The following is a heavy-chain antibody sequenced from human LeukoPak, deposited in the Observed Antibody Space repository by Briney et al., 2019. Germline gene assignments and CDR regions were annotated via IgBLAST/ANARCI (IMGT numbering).Heavy chain of an antibody. D-gene: IGHD5-18*01. J-gene: IGHJ4*02. CDR1: GGSISSDSYY. CDR3: ARVLRAASWRSYDY. Sequence: SETLSLTCTVSGGSISSDSYYWAWIRQPPGKGLEWIASIYYSGSTYYNPSLKSRVTISVDTSRNQFSLKLSSVTAADTAVYYCARVLRAASWRSYDYWGQGSLVTVSS. CDR2: IYYSGST. V-gene: IGHV4-39*01.